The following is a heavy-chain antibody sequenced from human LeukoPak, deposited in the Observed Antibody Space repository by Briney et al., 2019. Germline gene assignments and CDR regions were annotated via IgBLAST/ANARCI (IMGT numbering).Heavy chain of an antibody. J-gene: IGHJ4*02. CDR2: IGGTDDTI. CDR1: GFSFSTYG. CDR3: ARTPYYGSGSPYFDY. Sequence: GGSLRLSCAASGFSFSTYGMNWVRQAPGKGPEWLSYIGGTDDTICYADSVKGRFTISRDNAENSLYLQMHSLRAEDTAIYYCARTPYYGSGSPYFDYWGQGTLVTVSS. V-gene: IGHV3-48*03. D-gene: IGHD3-10*01.